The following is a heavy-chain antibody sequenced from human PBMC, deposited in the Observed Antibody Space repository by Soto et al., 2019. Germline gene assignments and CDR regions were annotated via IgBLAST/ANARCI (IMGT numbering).Heavy chain of an antibody. V-gene: IGHV3-30-3*01. D-gene: IGHD2-8*01. J-gene: IGHJ6*02. CDR2: ISYDGSNK. Sequence: GGSLRLSCAASGFTFSSYAMHWVRQAPGKGLEWVAVISYDGSNKYYADSVKGRFTISRDNSKNTLYLQMNSLRAEDTAVYYCAREPFSGVYGMDVWGQGTTVTVSS. CDR1: GFTFSSYA. CDR3: AREPFSGVYGMDV.